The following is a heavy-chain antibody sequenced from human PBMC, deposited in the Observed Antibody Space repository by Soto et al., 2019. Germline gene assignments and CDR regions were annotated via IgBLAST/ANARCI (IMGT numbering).Heavy chain of an antibody. CDR2: ISYDGSNK. CDR3: AKVGYSSVWYVGYFQH. Sequence: LRLSCAASGFTFSSYGMHWVRQAPGKGLEWVAVISYDGSNKYYADSVKGRFTISRDNSKNTLYLQMNSLRAEDTAVYYCAKVGYSSVWYVGYFQHWGQGTLVTVSS. V-gene: IGHV3-30*18. CDR1: GFTFSSYG. D-gene: IGHD6-13*01. J-gene: IGHJ1*01.